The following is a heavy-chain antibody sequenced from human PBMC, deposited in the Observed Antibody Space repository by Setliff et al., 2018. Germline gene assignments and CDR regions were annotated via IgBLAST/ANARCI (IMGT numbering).Heavy chain of an antibody. CDR1: GYTFTSYD. D-gene: IGHD6-13*01. Sequence: ASVKVSCKASGYTFTSYDINWVRQATGQGLEWMGWMNPNSGNTGYAQKFQGRVTMTRNTSISTAYMELSSLRSEDTAVYYCARGTAAGTHYDYGMDVWGQGTTVTVSS. V-gene: IGHV1-8*01. CDR2: MNPNSGNT. CDR3: ARGTAAGTHYDYGMDV. J-gene: IGHJ6*02.